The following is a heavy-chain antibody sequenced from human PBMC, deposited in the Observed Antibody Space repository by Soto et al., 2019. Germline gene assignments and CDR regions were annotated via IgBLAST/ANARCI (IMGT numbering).Heavy chain of an antibody. CDR3: ARESEDLASNFDY. Sequence: GGSLRLSCAASGFTFTRYSMNWVRQAPGEGLEWVSSISSTTNYIYYGDSMKGRFTISRDNAKNSLYLEMNSLRAEDTAVYYCARESEDLASNFDYWGQGTLVTVSS. V-gene: IGHV3-21*06. CDR2: ISSTTNYI. CDR1: GFTFTRYS. J-gene: IGHJ4*02.